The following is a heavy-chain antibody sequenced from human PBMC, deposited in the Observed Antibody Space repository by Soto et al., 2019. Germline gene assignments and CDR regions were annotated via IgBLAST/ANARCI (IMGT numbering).Heavy chain of an antibody. CDR3: VRRHVSATGIDWFDP. J-gene: IGHJ5*02. D-gene: IGHD6-13*01. Sequence: VKVSCKASGYTFTSYGIHWVRQAPGQRLEWMGWINAANGDTKYSPKFQGRVTITRDTSASTAYMELSSLRSEDTAVYYCVRRHVSATGIDWFDPWGQGTLVTVSS. V-gene: IGHV1-3*01. CDR2: INAANGDT. CDR1: GYTFTSYG.